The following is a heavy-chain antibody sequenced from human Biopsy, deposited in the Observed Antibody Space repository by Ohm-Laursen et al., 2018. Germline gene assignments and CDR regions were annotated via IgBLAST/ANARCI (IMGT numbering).Heavy chain of an antibody. Sequence: TLSLPCTVSGDSVTKYYWSWIRQPPGKGLEWIGHIYYSVMTNYNPSLQSRVSISVDTSRNQVSLTLSSVTAADTAVYYCARDSGILNYGNFKYYHYYGMDVWGQGTKVTVSS. CDR1: GDSVTKYY. V-gene: IGHV4-59*02. CDR3: ARDSGILNYGNFKYYHYYGMDV. J-gene: IGHJ6*02. D-gene: IGHD4-11*01. CDR2: IYYSVMT.